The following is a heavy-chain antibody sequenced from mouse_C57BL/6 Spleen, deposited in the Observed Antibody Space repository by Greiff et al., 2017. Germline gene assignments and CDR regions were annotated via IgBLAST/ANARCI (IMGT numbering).Heavy chain of an antibody. J-gene: IGHJ3*01. CDR3: AREGYYGSSYWFAY. D-gene: IGHD1-1*01. V-gene: IGHV3-1*01. CDR1: GYSITSGYD. Sequence: ESGPGMVKPSQSLSLTCTVTGYSITSGYDWHWIRHFPGNKLEWMGYISYSGSTNYNPSLKSRISITHDTSKNHFFLKLNSVTTEDTATYYCAREGYYGSSYWFAYWGQGTLVTVSA. CDR2: ISYSGST.